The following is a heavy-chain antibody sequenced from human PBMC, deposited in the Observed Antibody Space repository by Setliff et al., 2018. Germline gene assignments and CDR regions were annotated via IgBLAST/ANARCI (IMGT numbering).Heavy chain of an antibody. CDR3: ARGRERDYNFWSGYYTYYYYGMDV. CDR2: MNPNSGNT. D-gene: IGHD3-3*01. CDR1: GYTFTSYD. Sequence: GASVKVSCKASGYTFTSYDINWVRQATGQGLEWMGWMNPNSGNTGYAQKFQGRVTMTRNTSISTAYMELSSPRSEDTAVYYCARGRERDYNFWSGYYTYYYYGMDVWGQGTTVTVSS. V-gene: IGHV1-8*02. J-gene: IGHJ6*02.